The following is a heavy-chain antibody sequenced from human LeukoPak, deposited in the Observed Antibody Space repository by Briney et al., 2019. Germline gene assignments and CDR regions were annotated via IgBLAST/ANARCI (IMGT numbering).Heavy chain of an antibody. Sequence: GGSLRLSCAASGFTFSSFWMSWVRQAPGKGLEWVANIKQDGSDKYYVDSVKGRFTISRDNAENSLYLQMNSLRAEDTAVYYCAREPYYYDSSGHDYWGQGTLVTVSS. CDR2: IKQDGSDK. CDR1: GFTFSSFW. CDR3: AREPYYYDSSGHDY. V-gene: IGHV3-7*01. J-gene: IGHJ4*02. D-gene: IGHD3-22*01.